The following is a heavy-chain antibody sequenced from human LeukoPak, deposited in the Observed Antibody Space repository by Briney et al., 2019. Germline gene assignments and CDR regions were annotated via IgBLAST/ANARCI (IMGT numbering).Heavy chain of an antibody. V-gene: IGHV1-18*01. CDR2: ISAYNGNT. Sequence: ASVTLSCKASGYTFTSYGISWERQAPGQGPEWMGWISAYNGNTNYAQQLQGRVTMTTDTSTSTAYMELRSLRSDDTAVYYCARDSARYYGSGTIDYWGQGTLVTVSS. J-gene: IGHJ4*02. D-gene: IGHD3-10*01. CDR3: ARDSARYYGSGTIDY. CDR1: GYTFTSYG.